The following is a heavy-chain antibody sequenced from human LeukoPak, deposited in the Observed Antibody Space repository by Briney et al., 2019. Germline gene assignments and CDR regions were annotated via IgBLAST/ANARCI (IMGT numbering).Heavy chain of an antibody. V-gene: IGHV4-34*01. CDR2: INHSGGT. D-gene: IGHD3-22*01. CDR3: ARSSAYYYDSSGYYWGYYFDY. CDR1: GGSFSGYY. J-gene: IGHJ4*02. Sequence: PSETLSLTCAVYGGSFSGYYWSWIRQPPGKGREWIGEINHSGGTNYNPSLKSRVTISVDTSKNQFSLKLSSVTAADTAVYYCARSSAYYYDSSGYYWGYYFDYWGQGTLVTVSS.